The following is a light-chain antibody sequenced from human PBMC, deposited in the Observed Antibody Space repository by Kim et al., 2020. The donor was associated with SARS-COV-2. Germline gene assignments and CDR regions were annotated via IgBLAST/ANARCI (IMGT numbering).Light chain of an antibody. CDR3: QVWDSSSDHSVV. Sequence: SYELTQPPSVSVAPGKTARITCGGNNIGSKSVHWYQQKPGQAPVLVIYYDSDRPSGIPERFSGSNSGNTATLTISRVEAGDEADYYCQVWDSSSDHSVVFGGGTQLTVL. V-gene: IGLV3-21*04. CDR2: YDS. J-gene: IGLJ2*01. CDR1: NIGSKS.